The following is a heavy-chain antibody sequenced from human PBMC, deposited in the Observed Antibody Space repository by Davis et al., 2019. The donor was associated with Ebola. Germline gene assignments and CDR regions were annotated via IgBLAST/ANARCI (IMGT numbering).Heavy chain of an antibody. CDR2: IYYSGST. J-gene: IGHJ6*02. D-gene: IGHD3-9*01. Sequence: MPGGSLRLSCTLSPFSLIIYYWSWIRQPPGKGLEWIGYIYYSGSTNYNPSLKSRVTISVDTSKNQFSLKLSSVTAADTAVYYCAREYYDILTGPWGMDVWGQGTTVTVS. V-gene: IGHV4-59*01. CDR3: AREYYDILTGPWGMDV. CDR1: PFSLIIYY.